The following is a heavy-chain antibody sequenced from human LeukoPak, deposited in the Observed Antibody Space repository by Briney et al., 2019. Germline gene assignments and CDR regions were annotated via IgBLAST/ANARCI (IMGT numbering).Heavy chain of an antibody. CDR3: AKAYSSSWYRAAFDI. D-gene: IGHD6-13*01. CDR2: ISWNSGSI. V-gene: IGHV3-9*03. CDR1: GFTFDDYA. Sequence: PGGSLRLSCAASGFTFDDYAMHWVRQAPGKGLEWVSGISWNSGSIGYADSVKGRFTISRDNAKNSLYLQMNSLRAEDMALYYCAKAYSSSWYRAAFDIWGQGTMVTVSS. J-gene: IGHJ3*02.